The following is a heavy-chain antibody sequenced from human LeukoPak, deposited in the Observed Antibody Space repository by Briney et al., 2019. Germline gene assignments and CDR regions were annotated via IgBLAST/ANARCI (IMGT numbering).Heavy chain of an antibody. CDR1: GFTFSSYG. CDR3: AKDQWGSSWYTSSLDY. CDR2: ISYDGSNK. J-gene: IGHJ4*02. D-gene: IGHD6-13*01. V-gene: IGHV3-30*18. Sequence: PGGSLRLSCAASGFTFSSYGMHWVRQAPGKGLEWVAVISYDGSNKYYADSVKGRFTISRDNSKNTLYLQMNSLRAEDTAVYYCAKDQWGSSWYTSSLDYWGQGTLVTVSS.